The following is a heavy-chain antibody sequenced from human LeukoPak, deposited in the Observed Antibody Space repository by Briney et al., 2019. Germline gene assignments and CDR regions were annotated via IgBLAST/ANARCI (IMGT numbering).Heavy chain of an antibody. D-gene: IGHD1-14*01. CDR2: IYSGGST. CDR1: GFNGRWQP. J-gene: IGHJ4*02. Sequence: GFLGISCGGFGFNGRWQPLGWGRQASGEGVEWVSVIYSGGSTYYADSVKGRFTISRDNSKNTLYLQMNSLRAEDTAVYYCARLEGGTSWPHWGQGTLGIVSS. CDR3: ARLEGGTSWPH. V-gene: IGHV3-53*01.